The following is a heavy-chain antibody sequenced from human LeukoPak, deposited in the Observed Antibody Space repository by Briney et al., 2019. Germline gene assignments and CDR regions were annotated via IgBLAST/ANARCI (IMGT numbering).Heavy chain of an antibody. J-gene: IGHJ4*02. D-gene: IGHD5-18*01. CDR3: ARHPGGHTIDY. V-gene: IGHV5-51*01. CDR1: GYXFTTSW. Sequence: GESLKISFNGSGYXFTTSWICWVRQMPGKGLEWRGIIYPGDSETRYSPSFQGQVTISADKSISTAYLHWSRLKASDTAMYYCARHPGGHTIDYWGQGTLVTVSS. CDR2: IYPGDSET.